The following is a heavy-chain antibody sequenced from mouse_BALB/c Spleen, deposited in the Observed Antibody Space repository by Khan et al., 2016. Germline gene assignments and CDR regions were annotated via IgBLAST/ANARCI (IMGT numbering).Heavy chain of an antibody. Sequence: VQLKQSDPDLVKPGASVKISCKASGYSFTAYYMYWVKQSHGKSLEWIGRINPNNGATTFNQKFKGKAILTVDKSSTTAYMELRSLASEDSAVYYSAMDDYVNWGQGTTFTVSS. J-gene: IGHJ2*01. CDR2: INPNNGAT. CDR3: AMDDYVN. V-gene: IGHV1-18*01. CDR1: GYSFTAYY. D-gene: IGHD2-4*01.